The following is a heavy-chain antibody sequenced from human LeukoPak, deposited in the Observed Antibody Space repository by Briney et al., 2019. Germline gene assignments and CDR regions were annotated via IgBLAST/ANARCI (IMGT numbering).Heavy chain of an antibody. V-gene: IGHV1-46*01. CDR2: IYPRDGST. CDR1: GYTFTSNY. Sequence: GASVTVSCTAFGYTFTSNYIHWVRQAPGQGLEWMGMIYPRDGSTSYAQKFQGRVTVTRDTSTSTVHMELSGLRSEDTAVYYCARDQEGFDYWGQGTLVTVSS. CDR3: ARDQEGFDY. J-gene: IGHJ4*02.